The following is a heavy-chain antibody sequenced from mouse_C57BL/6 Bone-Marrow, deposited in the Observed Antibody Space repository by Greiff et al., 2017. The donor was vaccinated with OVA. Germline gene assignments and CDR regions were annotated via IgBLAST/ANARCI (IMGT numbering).Heavy chain of an antibody. CDR1: GFTFSDYY. V-gene: IGHV5-12*01. J-gene: IGHJ4*01. CDR2: ISNGGGST. CDR3: ARHGSRYAMDY. Sequence: EVQGVESGGGLVQPGGSLKLSCAASGFTFSDYYMYWVRQTPEKRLEWVAYISNGGGSTYYPDTVKGRFTISRDNAKNTLYLQMSRLKSEDTAMYYGARHGSRYAMDYWGQGTSVTVSS.